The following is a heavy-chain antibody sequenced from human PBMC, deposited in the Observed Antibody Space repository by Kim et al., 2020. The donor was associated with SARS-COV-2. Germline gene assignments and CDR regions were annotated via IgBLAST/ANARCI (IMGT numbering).Heavy chain of an antibody. V-gene: IGHV3-30*02. D-gene: IGHD6-19*01. CDR3: AKAKQWLVTPFDY. Sequence: YADSVKGRFTISRDNSKNTLYLQMNSLRAEDTAVYYCAKAKQWLVTPFDYWGQGTLVTVSS. J-gene: IGHJ4*02.